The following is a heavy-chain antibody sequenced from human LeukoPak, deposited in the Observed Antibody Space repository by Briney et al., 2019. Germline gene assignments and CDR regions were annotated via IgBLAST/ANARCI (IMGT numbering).Heavy chain of an antibody. CDR3: ARVPNYYGSGSPGGAFDI. Sequence: PSETLSLTCAVSGGSFSGYYWSWIRQPPGKGLEWIGEINHSGSTNYNPSLKSRVTISVDTSKNRFSLKLSSVTAADTAVYYCARVPNYYGSGSPGGAFDIWGQGTMVTVSS. V-gene: IGHV4-34*01. CDR1: GGSFSGYY. J-gene: IGHJ3*02. D-gene: IGHD3-10*01. CDR2: INHSGST.